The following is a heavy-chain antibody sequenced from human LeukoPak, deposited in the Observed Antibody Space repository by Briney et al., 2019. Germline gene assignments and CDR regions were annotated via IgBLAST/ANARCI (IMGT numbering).Heavy chain of an antibody. D-gene: IGHD3-22*01. CDR3: ASTDYYDSSGYYSEPFDY. CDR2: ISGSGGST. J-gene: IGHJ4*02. V-gene: IGHV3-23*01. CDR1: GFTFSSYA. Sequence: GGSLRLSGAASGFTFSSYAMSWVRQAPGKGLEWDSAISGSGGSTYYADSVKGRFTISRDNSKNTLYLQMNSLRAEDTAVYYCASTDYYDSSGYYSEPFDYWGQGTLVTVSS.